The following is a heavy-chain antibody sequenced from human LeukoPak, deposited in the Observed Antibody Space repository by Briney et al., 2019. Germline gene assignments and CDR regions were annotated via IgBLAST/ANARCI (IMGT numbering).Heavy chain of an antibody. CDR3: ASANSSSYDAFDI. V-gene: IGHV4-39*02. CDR1: GGSISSRSYY. D-gene: IGHD6-6*01. Sequence: PSETLSLTCAVSGGSISSRSYYWGWIRQPPGKGLEWIGTIYHSGNTFYNPSLKSRVTISVDTSKNHFSLKLNSVTAADTAAYYCASANSSSYDAFDIWGRGTMVTVSS. J-gene: IGHJ3*02. CDR2: IYHSGNT.